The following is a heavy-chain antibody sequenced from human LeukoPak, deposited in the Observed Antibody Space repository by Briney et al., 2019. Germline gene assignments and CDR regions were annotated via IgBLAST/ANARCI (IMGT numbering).Heavy chain of an antibody. V-gene: IGHV1-69*13. CDR2: IIPIFGTA. CDR1: GGTFSSYA. D-gene: IGHD3-10*01. CDR3: ARADYYGSGSTAIDY. J-gene: IGHJ4*02. Sequence: ASVEVSCKASGGTFSSYAISWVRQAPGQGLEWMGGIIPIFGTANYAQKFQGRVTITADESTSTAYMELSSLRSEDTAVYYCARADYYGSGSTAIDYWGQGTLVTVSS.